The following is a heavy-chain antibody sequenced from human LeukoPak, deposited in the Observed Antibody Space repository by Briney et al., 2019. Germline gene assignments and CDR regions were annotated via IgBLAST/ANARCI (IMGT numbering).Heavy chain of an antibody. D-gene: IGHD3-10*01. CDR1: DSSINSYY. V-gene: IGHV4-59*12. J-gene: IGHJ4*02. CDR3: ARVTTMVRGVMGSFDY. Sequence: SETLSLTCSVSDSSINSYYWSWIRQPPGKGLEWIGYVFYSGSTYYNPSLKSRVTISVDTSKNQFSLKLSSVTAADTAVYYCARVTTMVRGVMGSFDYWGQGTLVTVSS. CDR2: VFYSGST.